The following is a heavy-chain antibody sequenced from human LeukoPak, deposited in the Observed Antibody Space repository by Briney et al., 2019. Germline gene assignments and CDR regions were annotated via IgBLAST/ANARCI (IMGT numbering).Heavy chain of an antibody. CDR2: ISGSGGST. Sequence: PGGSLRLSCAASGFTFSSYAMSWVRQAPGKGLEWVSAISGSGGSTYYADSVKGRFTIFRDNSKNTLYLQMNGLRAEDTAVYYCAKDPTHYYDSSGYYYWGQGTLVTVSS. CDR3: AKDPTHYYDSSGYYY. J-gene: IGHJ4*02. D-gene: IGHD3-22*01. CDR1: GFTFSSYA. V-gene: IGHV3-23*01.